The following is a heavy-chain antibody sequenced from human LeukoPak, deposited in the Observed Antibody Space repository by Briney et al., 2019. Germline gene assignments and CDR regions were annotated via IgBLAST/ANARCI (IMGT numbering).Heavy chain of an antibody. Sequence: SETLSLTCTVSGGSISSYYWSWIRQPPGKGLEWIGYIYYSGTTNYNPSLKRRVTISVDTSKNQFSLKLSSVTAADTAVYYCARDSSGFPDAFDIWGQGTMVTVSS. V-gene: IGHV4-59*12. CDR2: IYYSGTT. CDR1: GGSISSYY. J-gene: IGHJ3*02. D-gene: IGHD3-22*01. CDR3: ARDSSGFPDAFDI.